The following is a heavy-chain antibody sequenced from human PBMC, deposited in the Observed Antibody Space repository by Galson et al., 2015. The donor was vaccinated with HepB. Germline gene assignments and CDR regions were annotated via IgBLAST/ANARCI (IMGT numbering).Heavy chain of an antibody. J-gene: IGHJ6*02. CDR2: IIPIFSTA. CDR1: GFTFSSYA. CDR3: ARNLPDVGNTSNYYYYGFDV. Sequence: SLKLSCKDSGFTFSSYAISWVRQAPGQGLEWMGGIIPIFSTANYAEKFQGRFTITADESTSTEYLQLSSLRSEDTAVYSCARNLPDVGNTSNYYYYGFDVWGQGTTVTVSS. D-gene: IGHD4-23*01. V-gene: IGHV1-69*13.